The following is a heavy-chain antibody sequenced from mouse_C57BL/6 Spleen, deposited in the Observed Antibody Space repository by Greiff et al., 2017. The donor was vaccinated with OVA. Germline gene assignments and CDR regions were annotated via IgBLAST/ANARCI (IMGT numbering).Heavy chain of an antibody. V-gene: IGHV1-54*01. CDR3: AREGSNYPMDY. CDR2: INPGSGGT. J-gene: IGHJ4*01. D-gene: IGHD2-5*01. CDR1: GYAFTNYL. Sequence: QVQLQQSGAELVRPGPSVKVSCKASGYAFTNYLIEWVKQRPGQGLEWIGVINPGSGGTNYNEKFKGKATLTADKSSSTAYMQLSSLTSEDSAVYFCAREGSNYPMDYWGQGTSVTVSS.